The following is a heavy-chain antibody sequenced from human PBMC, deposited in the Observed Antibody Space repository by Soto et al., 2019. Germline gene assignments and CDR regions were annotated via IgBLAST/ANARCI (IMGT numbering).Heavy chain of an antibody. V-gene: IGHV6-1*01. CDR2: TYYRSKWYN. CDR3: ARGSWDDVSGHYYMDV. J-gene: IGHJ6*03. CDR1: VDSVSSSSAG. Sequence: SQTLSLTCDISVDSVSSSSAGWNWIRETPSRGLEWLGRTYYRSKWYNNYAVSVKSRVSVNPDTAKNQFSLQLNSVTPEDTAVYYCARGSWDDVSGHYYMDVWGKGTTVTVSS. D-gene: IGHD1-1*01.